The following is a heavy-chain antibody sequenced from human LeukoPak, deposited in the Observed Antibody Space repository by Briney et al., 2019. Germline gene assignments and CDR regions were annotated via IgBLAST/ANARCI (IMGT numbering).Heavy chain of an antibody. CDR1: GGSIXSYY. J-gene: IGHJ5*02. Sequence: SETLSLTCTVSGGSIXSYYWSWIRQPPGKGLEWIGYIYYSGSTNYNPSLKSRVTISVDTSKNQFSLKLSSVTAADTAVYYCARTRDWFDPWGQGTLVTVSS. CDR2: IYYSGST. CDR3: ARTRDWFDP. V-gene: IGHV4-59*01. D-gene: IGHD2-2*01.